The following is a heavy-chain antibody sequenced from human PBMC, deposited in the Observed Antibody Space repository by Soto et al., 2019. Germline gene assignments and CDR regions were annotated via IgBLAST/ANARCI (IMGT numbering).Heavy chain of an antibody. D-gene: IGHD3-16*01. J-gene: IGHJ3*02. Sequence: QVQLAESGGGLVKPGGSLILSCAASGFTFSDYYMSWIREAPGKGLEWVSYISSSGHTIYYADSVKGRFTISRDNAKNSLYLQMNSLRVEDTAVYYCARRAISWGNAFDIWGQGTMVTVSS. CDR3: ARRAISWGNAFDI. V-gene: IGHV3-11*01. CDR1: GFTFSDYY. CDR2: ISSSGHTI.